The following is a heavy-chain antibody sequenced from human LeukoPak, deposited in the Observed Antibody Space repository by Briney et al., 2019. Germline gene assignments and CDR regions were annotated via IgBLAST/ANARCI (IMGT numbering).Heavy chain of an antibody. CDR3: AKDIYGSGSYYTRGIDY. J-gene: IGHJ4*02. CDR2: ISWNSGSI. V-gene: IGHV3-9*01. CDR1: GFTFDDYA. Sequence: PGRSLRLSCAASGFTFDDYAMHWVRQAPGKGLEWVSGISWNSGSIGYADSVKGRFTISRDNAKNSLYLQMNSLRAEDTALYYCAKDIYGSGSYYTRGIDYWGQGTLVTVSS. D-gene: IGHD3-10*01.